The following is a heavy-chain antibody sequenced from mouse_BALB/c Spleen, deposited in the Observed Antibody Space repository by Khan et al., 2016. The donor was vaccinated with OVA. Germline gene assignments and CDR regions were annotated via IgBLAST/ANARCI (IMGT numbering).Heavy chain of an antibody. V-gene: IGHV9-3-1*01. CDR3: ARPPYFSYVMVY. J-gene: IGHJ4*01. CDR2: INTHTGEA. D-gene: IGHD2-10*01. CDR1: GYTFTNYG. Sequence: LVESGPELQKPGETVKISCKASGYTFTNYGMNWVKQAPGKGLKWMGWINTHTGEATYADDFKGRFALSLETSASTAYLQINSLKNEDTATYCCARPPYFSYVMVYWGQGTLVTVSA.